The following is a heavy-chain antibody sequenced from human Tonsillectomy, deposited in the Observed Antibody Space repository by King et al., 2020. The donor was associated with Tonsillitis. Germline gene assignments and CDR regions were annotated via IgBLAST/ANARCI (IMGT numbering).Heavy chain of an antibody. D-gene: IGHD6-6*01. Sequence: VQLQESGPGLVKPSETLSLTCTVSGGSISGYYWSWIRQPPGKGLEWIGYIYYTGSTNYNPSLKILVTISVDTSKNQFSLKLSSVTAADTAVYYCARLLSSSDYYYYYFYMDVWGKGTTVTVSS. CDR1: GGSISGYY. CDR2: IYYTGST. V-gene: IGHV4-59*08. CDR3: ARLLSSSDYYYYYFYMDV. J-gene: IGHJ6*03.